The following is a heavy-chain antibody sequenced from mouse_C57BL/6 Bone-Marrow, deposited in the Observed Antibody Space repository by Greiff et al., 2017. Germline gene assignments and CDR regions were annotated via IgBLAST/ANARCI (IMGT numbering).Heavy chain of an antibody. CDR2: INPNNGGT. D-gene: IGHD1-1*01. CDR3: ARGDYCGSCPFAD. V-gene: IGHV1-26*01. CDR1: GYTFTDYY. J-gene: IGHJ3*01. Sequence: VQLQQSGPELVKPGASVKISCKASGYTFTDYYMTWVKQSPGKSLEWIGDINPNNGGTSYNQKVKGKATFTVAKSSSTAYMGLRSLTAEDTAVYYGARGDYCGSCPFADWGQGTLVTVSA.